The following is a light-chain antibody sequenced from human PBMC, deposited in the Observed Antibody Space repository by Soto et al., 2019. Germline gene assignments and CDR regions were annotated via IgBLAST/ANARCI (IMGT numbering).Light chain of an antibody. CDR2: GAS. Sequence: EIVMTQSPATLSVSPGERATLSCRASQSVSSNLAWYPQKPGQAPRLLIYGASTRATGIPARFSGSGSGTEFTLTIRSLQSEDFAVYYCQQYNNWPPGTFGQGTKLEIK. V-gene: IGKV3-15*01. CDR1: QSVSSN. J-gene: IGKJ2*02. CDR3: QQYNNWPPGT.